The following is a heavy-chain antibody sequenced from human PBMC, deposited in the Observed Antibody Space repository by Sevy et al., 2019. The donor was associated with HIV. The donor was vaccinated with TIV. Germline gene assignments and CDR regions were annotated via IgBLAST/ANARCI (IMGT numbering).Heavy chain of an antibody. J-gene: IGHJ6*02. Sequence: GSLRLSCAASGFTFSSYAMSWVRQAPGKGLEWVSAISGSGGSTYYADSVKGRFTISRDNSKNTLYLQMNSLRAEDTAVYYCAKDTIPGYYYYGMDVWGQGTTVTVSS. CDR1: GFTFSSYA. D-gene: IGHD3-10*01. CDR3: AKDTIPGYYYYGMDV. V-gene: IGHV3-23*01. CDR2: ISGSGGST.